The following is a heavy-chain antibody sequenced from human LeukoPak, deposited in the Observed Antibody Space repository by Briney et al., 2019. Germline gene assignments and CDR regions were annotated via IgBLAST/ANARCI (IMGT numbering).Heavy chain of an antibody. V-gene: IGHV3-23*01. Sequence: QSGGSLRLSCAASGFTFSDYYMSWIRQAPGKGLEWVSAISISGTKTYYADSVKGRFTISRDNSKNTLYLQMYSLRAEDTAVYYCANEIRPNDYWGQGTLVTVSS. D-gene: IGHD4-17*01. J-gene: IGHJ4*02. CDR2: ISISGTKT. CDR1: GFTFSDYY. CDR3: ANEIRPNDY.